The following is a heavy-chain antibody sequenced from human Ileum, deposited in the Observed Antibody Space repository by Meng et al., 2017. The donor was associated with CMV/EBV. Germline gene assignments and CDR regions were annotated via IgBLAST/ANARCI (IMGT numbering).Heavy chain of an antibody. CDR1: GFTFDDYT. D-gene: IGHD6-19*01. CDR2: ITWDGSGI. CDR3: AKDIIRRGGGWTNPFDY. Sequence: GESLKISCAASGFTFDDYTMHWVRQAPGKGLEWVSLITWDGSGIYHADSVKGRFTVSRDNSKNSLYLQMNSLRNEDTALYYCAKDIIRRGGGWTNPFDYWGPGTLVTSPQ. V-gene: IGHV3-43*01. J-gene: IGHJ4*02.